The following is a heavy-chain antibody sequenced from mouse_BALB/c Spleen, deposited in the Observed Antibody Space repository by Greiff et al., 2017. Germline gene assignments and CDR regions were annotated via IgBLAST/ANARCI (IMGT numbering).Heavy chain of an antibody. J-gene: IGHJ2*01. CDR2: ISSGGST. Sequence: EVKLQESGGGLVKPGGSLKLSCAASGFTFSSYAMSWVRQTPEKRLEWVASISSGGSTYYQDSVKGRFTISIDNARNILYLQMSSLRSEDTAMYYCARHGVYFDYWGQGTTLTVSS. CDR1: GFTFSSYA. CDR3: ARHGVYFDY. V-gene: IGHV5-6-5*01.